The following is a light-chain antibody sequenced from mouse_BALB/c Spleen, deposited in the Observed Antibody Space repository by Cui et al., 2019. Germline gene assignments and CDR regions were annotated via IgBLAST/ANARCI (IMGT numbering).Light chain of an antibody. CDR3: QQWSSNPPT. J-gene: IGKJ2*01. CDR2: LTS. CDR1: SSVSY. V-gene: IGKV4-68*01. Sequence: QLVLTQSPALTSASPWGKVTMTCSASSSVSYMYWYQQRPRSSPKPWIYLTSNLASGVPARFSGSGSGTSYSLTISSMEAEDAATYYCQQWSSNPPTFGGGTKLEIK.